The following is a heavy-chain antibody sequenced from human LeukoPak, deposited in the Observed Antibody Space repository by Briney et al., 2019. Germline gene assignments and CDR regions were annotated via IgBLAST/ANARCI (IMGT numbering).Heavy chain of an antibody. V-gene: IGHV3-11*04. Sequence: GGSLRLSCAASGFTFSDYYMNWIRQAPGKGLEWVSYISSSGSTVYYADSVKGRFTISRDNPKNSLYLQMNSLRAEDTAVYYCARDWEWLPSPVDYWGQGTLVTVSS. CDR3: ARDWEWLPSPVDY. CDR1: GFTFSDYY. D-gene: IGHD3-3*01. CDR2: ISSSGSTV. J-gene: IGHJ4*02.